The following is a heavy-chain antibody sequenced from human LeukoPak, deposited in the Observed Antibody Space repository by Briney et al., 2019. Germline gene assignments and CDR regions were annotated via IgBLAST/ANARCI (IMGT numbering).Heavy chain of an antibody. V-gene: IGHV3-23*01. D-gene: IGHD3-10*01. CDR3: AKDYSASGSYFAN. J-gene: IGHJ4*02. Sequence: PGGSLRLSCAASGFTFSSYSMNWVRQAPGKGLEWVSAISGSGGSTYYADSVKGRFTISRDNSKNTVYLEMNSLRVEDTAVYSCAKDYSASGSYFANWGQGTLVTVSS. CDR2: ISGSGGST. CDR1: GFTFSSYS.